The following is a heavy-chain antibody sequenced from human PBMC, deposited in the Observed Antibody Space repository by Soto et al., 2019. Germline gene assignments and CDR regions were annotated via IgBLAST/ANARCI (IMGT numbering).Heavy chain of an antibody. D-gene: IGHD1-26*01. J-gene: IGHJ4*02. V-gene: IGHV1-69*06. CDR1: GGTFSSYA. CDR2: IIPIFGTA. CDR3: ARDDRIVGAMDY. Sequence: SVKVSCKASGGTFSSYAISWVRQAPGQGLEWMGGIIPIFGTANYAQKFQGRVTITADKSTSTAYMELSSLRSEDTAVYYCARDDRIVGAMDYWGQGTLVTVSS.